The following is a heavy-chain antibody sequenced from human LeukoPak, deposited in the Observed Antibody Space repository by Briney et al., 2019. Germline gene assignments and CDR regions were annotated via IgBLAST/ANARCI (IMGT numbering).Heavy chain of an antibody. D-gene: IGHD2-2*01. CDR2: INTDGSST. V-gene: IGHV3-74*01. CDR1: GFTFSSYW. Sequence: GGSLRLSGAASGFTFSSYWMHWVRQAPGKGLVWVSRINTDGSSTSYADSVKGRFTISRDNAKNTQYLQMNSLRAEDTAVYYCARDSNIVVVPAARGDAFDIWGQGTMVTVSS. CDR3: ARDSNIVVVPAARGDAFDI. J-gene: IGHJ3*02.